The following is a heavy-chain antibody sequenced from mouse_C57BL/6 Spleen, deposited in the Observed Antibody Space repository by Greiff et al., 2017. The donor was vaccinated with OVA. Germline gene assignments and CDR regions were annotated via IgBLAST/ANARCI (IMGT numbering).Heavy chain of an antibody. CDR2: IYPGDGDI. J-gene: IGHJ4*01. CDR3: ARSGGTVDY. CDR1: GYAFSSSW. Sequence: VKLQQSGPELVKPGASVKISCKASGYAFSSSWMNWVKQRPGKGLEWIGRIYPGDGDINYNGKFKGKATLTADKSSSTAYMQLSSLTSEDSAVYFCARSGGTVDYWGQGTSVTVSS. V-gene: IGHV1-82*01. D-gene: IGHD4-1*01.